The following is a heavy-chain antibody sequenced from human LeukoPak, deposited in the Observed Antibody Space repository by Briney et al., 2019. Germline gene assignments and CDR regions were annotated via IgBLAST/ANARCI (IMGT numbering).Heavy chain of an antibody. CDR1: DDSISTYY. D-gene: IGHD3-3*01. CDR2: IYTSGST. Sequence: SETLSLTCTVSDDSISTYYCSWIRQPAGKGLEWIGRIYTSGSTNYNPSLKSRVTMSVDTSKNQFSLKLSSVTAADTAVYYCAREPSIDYNFWSGYFDYWGQGALVTVSS. CDR3: AREPSIDYNFWSGYFDY. V-gene: IGHV4-4*07. J-gene: IGHJ4*02.